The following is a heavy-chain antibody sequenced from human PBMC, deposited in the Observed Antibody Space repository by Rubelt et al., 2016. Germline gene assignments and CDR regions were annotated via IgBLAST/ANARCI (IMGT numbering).Heavy chain of an antibody. CDR2: INTNTGNP. Sequence: QVQLVQSGAEVKKPGASVKVSCKASGYAFSSYDIIWVRQAPGQGLEWMGWINTNTGNPTYAQGFTGRFVFSLDTAVSTAYLQISSLKAEDTAVYYCARVIAAAGRDGNYFDYWGQGTLVTVSS. CDR1: GYAFSSYD. D-gene: IGHD6-13*01. J-gene: IGHJ4*02. CDR3: ARVIAAAGRDGNYFDY. V-gene: IGHV7-4-1*02.